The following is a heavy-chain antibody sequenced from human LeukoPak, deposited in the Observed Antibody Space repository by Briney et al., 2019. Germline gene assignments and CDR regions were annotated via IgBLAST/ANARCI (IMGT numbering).Heavy chain of an antibody. D-gene: IGHD2-2*01. CDR3: ARHWDIVVVPAANPFGY. CDR1: GGSFSGYY. V-gene: IGHV4-34*01. CDR2: INHSGST. Sequence: SETLSLTCAVYGGSFSGYYWSWIRQPPGKGLEWIGEINHSGSTNYNPSLKSRVTISVDTSKNQFSLKLSSVTAADTAVYYCARHWDIVVVPAANPFGYWGQGTLVTVSS. J-gene: IGHJ4*02.